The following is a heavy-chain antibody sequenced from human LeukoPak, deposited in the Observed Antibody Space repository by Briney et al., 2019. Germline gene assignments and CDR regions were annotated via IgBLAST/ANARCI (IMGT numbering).Heavy chain of an antibody. CDR3: ARDSQHLNFDY. J-gene: IGHJ4*02. CDR1: GFTFSNYW. CDR2: IKEDGSEK. Sequence: GGSLRLSCAASGFTFSNYWMNWVRQAPGKGLEWVANIKEDGSEKYHVDSVKGRFIISKDNAKNSLYLQMNSLRAEDSAVYYCARDSQHLNFDYWGQGTLVTVSS. D-gene: IGHD3-3*02. V-gene: IGHV3-7*04.